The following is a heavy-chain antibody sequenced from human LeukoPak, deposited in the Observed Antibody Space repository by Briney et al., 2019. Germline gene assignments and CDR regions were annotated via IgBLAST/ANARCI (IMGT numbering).Heavy chain of an antibody. V-gene: IGHV4-59*10. D-gene: IGHD3-16*01. CDR1: GGFFSGYY. Sequence: PSETLSLTCAVYGGFFSGYYWSWIRQPPGKGLEWIGRFYTSGSPNYNPSLKSRVTMSVDTSKNQFSLRLSSVSPADTAVYYCARIGGITYFDYWGQGTLVTVSS. CDR3: ARIGGITYFDY. J-gene: IGHJ4*02. CDR2: FYTSGSP.